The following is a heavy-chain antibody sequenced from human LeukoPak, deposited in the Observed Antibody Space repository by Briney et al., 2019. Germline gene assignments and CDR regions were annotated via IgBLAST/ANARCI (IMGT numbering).Heavy chain of an antibody. V-gene: IGHV3-30*02. D-gene: IGHD2-15*01. CDR3: AKDWENIVVVVAAQGGSYYFDY. CDR1: GFTFSSYG. Sequence: PGGSLRLSCAASGFTFSSYGMHWVRQAPGKGLGRVAFIRYDGSNKYYADSVKGRFTISRDNSKNTLYLQMNSLRAEDTAVYYCAKDWENIVVVVAAQGGSYYFDYWGQGTLVTVSS. J-gene: IGHJ4*02. CDR2: IRYDGSNK.